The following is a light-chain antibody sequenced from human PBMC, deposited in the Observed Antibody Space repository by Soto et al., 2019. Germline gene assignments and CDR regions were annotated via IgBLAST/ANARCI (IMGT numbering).Light chain of an antibody. J-gene: IGKJ1*01. CDR2: AAS. V-gene: IGKV1-39*01. CDR1: QSISDY. CDR3: QQSYSTPRT. Sequence: IQMTQSPPSPSSSVGDKVTITFRGSQSISDYLNWYQQKPGKAPKFRIYAASSLQSGVPSRFSGSGSGTDFTLTISSLQPEDFATYYCQQSYSTPRTFGQGTKVDIK.